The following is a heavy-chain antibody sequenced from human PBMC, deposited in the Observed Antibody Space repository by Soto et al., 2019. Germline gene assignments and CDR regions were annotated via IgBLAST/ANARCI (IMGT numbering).Heavy chain of an antibody. J-gene: IGHJ6*02. D-gene: IGHD6-6*01. CDR3: AREVAALVTLFYYYGMDV. Sequence: SETLSLTCTVSGGSISSSSYYWGWIRQPPGKGLEWIGSIYYSGSTYYNPSLKSRVTISVDTSKNQFSLKLSSVTAADTAVYYCAREVAALVTLFYYYGMDVWGQGTTVTV. CDR2: IYYSGST. V-gene: IGHV4-39*02. CDR1: GGSISSSSYY.